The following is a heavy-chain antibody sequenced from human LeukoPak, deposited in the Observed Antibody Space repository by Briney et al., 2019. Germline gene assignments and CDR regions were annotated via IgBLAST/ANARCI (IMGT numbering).Heavy chain of an antibody. CDR3: ARSLAYCGGDCYPLDAFDI. V-gene: IGHV4-59*01. CDR2: IYYSGST. Sequence: SETLSLTCTVSGGSLSSYYWSWIRQPPGKGLEWIGYIYYSGSTNYNPSLKSRVTISVDTSKNQFSLKLGSVTAADTAVYYCARSLAYCGGDCYPLDAFDIWGQGTMVTVSS. J-gene: IGHJ3*02. CDR1: GGSLSSYY. D-gene: IGHD2-21*02.